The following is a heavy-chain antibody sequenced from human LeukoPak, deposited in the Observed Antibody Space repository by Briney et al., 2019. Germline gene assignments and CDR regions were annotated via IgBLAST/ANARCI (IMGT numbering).Heavy chain of an antibody. Sequence: SETLSLTCTVSGGSISSYYWSWIRQPPGKGLEWIGYIYYTGSTTYNPSLKSRVTMSVDTSKNQFSLKLSSVTAADTAVYYYARYYCSSTTCYNFDFWGQGTLVTVSS. V-gene: IGHV4-59*01. CDR2: IYYTGST. CDR1: GGSISSYY. CDR3: ARYYCSSTTCYNFDF. D-gene: IGHD2-2*02. J-gene: IGHJ4*02.